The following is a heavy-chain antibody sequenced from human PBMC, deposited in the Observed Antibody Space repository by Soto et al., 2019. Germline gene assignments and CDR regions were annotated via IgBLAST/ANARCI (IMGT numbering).Heavy chain of an antibody. CDR3: ACHPPHYDGSGSYGAFDI. CDR2: IYPGDSDT. J-gene: IGHJ3*02. Sequence: GESLKISCKGSGYSFTSYWIGWVRQMPGKGLEWMGIIYPGDSDTRYSPSFQGQVTISADKSISTAYLQWSSLKASDTAMYYCACHPPHYDGSGSYGAFDIWGQGTMVTVSS. V-gene: IGHV5-51*01. D-gene: IGHD3-10*01. CDR1: GYSFTSYW.